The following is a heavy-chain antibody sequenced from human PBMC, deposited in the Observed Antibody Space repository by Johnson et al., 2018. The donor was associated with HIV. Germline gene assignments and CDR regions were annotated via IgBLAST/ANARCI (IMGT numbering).Heavy chain of an antibody. Sequence: QVQLVESGGGLVQPGGSLRLSCAASGFAFSDYYMAWSRQAPGKGLEWVSFISSGSHSIYYADSVKGRFTISRDNSKNSLYLQLSRLRAEDTAMYHCERGTWEQPHSFDMWGQGTMVTVSS. V-gene: IGHV3-11*04. CDR3: ERGTWEQPHSFDM. CDR2: ISSGSHSI. CDR1: GFAFSDYY. J-gene: IGHJ3*02. D-gene: IGHD1/OR15-1a*01.